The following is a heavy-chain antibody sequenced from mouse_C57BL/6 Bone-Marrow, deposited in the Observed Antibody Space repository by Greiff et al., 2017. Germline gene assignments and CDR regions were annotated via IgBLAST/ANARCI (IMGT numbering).Heavy chain of an antibody. D-gene: IGHD1-1*01. J-gene: IGHJ4*01. V-gene: IGHV1-64*01. CDR2: IHPTSGST. CDR1: GYTFTSYW. CDR3: ASRYYVSSKYYSAMDY. Sequence: QVQLQQPGAELVKPGASVKLSCKASGYTFTSYWMHWVKQRPGQGLEWIGMIHPTSGSTNYNEKFKSKATLTVDKSSSTAYMQLSSLTSVDSAVYYCASRYYVSSKYYSAMDYWGQGTSVTVSS.